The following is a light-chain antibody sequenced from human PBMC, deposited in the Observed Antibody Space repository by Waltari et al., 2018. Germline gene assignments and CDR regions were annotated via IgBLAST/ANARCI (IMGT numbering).Light chain of an antibody. CDR2: GAS. V-gene: IGKV3-15*01. J-gene: IGKJ2*01. CDR3: QHYVGWPPAYT. Sequence: IVMTQSPVTLSVSPGEGATLSCRASQSIRSSLAWYQQRPGQAPRVLIYGASTRATGIAARFRGSGYGTEFSLTISSLQSEDFGIYYCQHYVGWPPAYTFGQGTKLEIK. CDR1: QSIRSS.